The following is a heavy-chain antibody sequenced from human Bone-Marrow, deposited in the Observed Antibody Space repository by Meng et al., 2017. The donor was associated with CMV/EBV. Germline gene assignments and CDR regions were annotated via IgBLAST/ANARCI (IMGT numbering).Heavy chain of an antibody. V-gene: IGHV1-69*06. D-gene: IGHD2-2*01. CDR2: IIPIFGTA. Sequence: KISCKGSGYSFTSYWIGWVRQAPGQGLEWMGGIIPIFGTANYAQKFQGRVTITADKSTSTAYMELSSLRSEDTAVYYCARDIPSRRKYQLLYYWGQGTLVTVSS. J-gene: IGHJ4*02. CDR1: GYSFTSYW. CDR3: ARDIPSRRKYQLLYY.